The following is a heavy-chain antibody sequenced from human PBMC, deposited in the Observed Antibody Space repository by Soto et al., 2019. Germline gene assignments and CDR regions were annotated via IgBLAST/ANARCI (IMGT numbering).Heavy chain of an antibody. CDR3: ARDREVVTAILGY. Sequence: EVQLVESGGGLVQPGGSLRLSFAASGFTFSSYWMHWVRQAPGKGLVWVSRINSDGSSTSYADSVKGRFTISRDNVTNTLYMQMNSLRAEDTAVDYSARDREVVTAILGYWGQGTLVTVSS. CDR2: INSDGSST. D-gene: IGHD2-21*02. CDR1: GFTFSSYW. J-gene: IGHJ4*02. V-gene: IGHV3-74*01.